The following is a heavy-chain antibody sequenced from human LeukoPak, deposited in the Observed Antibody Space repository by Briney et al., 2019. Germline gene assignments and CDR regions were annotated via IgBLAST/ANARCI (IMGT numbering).Heavy chain of an antibody. Sequence: GGSLRLSCAASGFTFSNYWMHWVRHVPGKGLVWVSRINPGGSSTTYADSVKGRFTISRDNAKNTLYLQTNSLRAEDTAVYYCARSNQADDYWGQGTLVTVSS. CDR2: INPGGSST. CDR1: GFTFSNYW. D-gene: IGHD4-11*01. V-gene: IGHV3-74*01. CDR3: ARSNQADDY. J-gene: IGHJ4*02.